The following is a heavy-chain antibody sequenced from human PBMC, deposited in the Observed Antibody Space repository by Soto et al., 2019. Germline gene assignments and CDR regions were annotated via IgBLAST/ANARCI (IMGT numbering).Heavy chain of an antibody. CDR2: IIPIFGTA. V-gene: IGHV1-69*13. CDR1: GGTFSSYA. CDR3: ARDRTIAAAGNYYYYGMDV. Sequence: SVKVSCKASGGTFSSYAISWVRQAPGQGLEWMGGIIPIFGTANYAQKFQGRVTITADESTSTAYMELSSLRSEDTAVYYCARDRTIAAAGNYYYYGMDVWGQGTTVTV. D-gene: IGHD6-13*01. J-gene: IGHJ6*02.